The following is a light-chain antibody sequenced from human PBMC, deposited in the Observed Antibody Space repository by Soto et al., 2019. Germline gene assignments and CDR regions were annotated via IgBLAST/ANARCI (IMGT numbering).Light chain of an antibody. V-gene: IGKV3-20*01. J-gene: IGKJ2*01. CDR2: GAS. CDR1: QSVRSSY. CDR3: QQYGSSPYT. Sequence: EIVLTQSPGTLSLSPGERVTLSCRASQSVRSSYLAWYQQKPGQAPRLLIYGASSRATGIPDRFSGSGSGTDFTLTISRLETEDFAVYCCQQYGSSPYTFGQGTKLEI.